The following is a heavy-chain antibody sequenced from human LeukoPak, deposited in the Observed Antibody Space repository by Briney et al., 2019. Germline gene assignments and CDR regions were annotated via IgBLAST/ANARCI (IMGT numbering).Heavy chain of an antibody. CDR1: GGSFSGYY. D-gene: IGHD3-22*01. Sequence: SETPSLTCAVHGGSFSGYYWSWIRQPPGKGLEWIGEINHSGSTNYNPSLKSRVSISVDTSKNQFSLKLSSVTAADTAVYYCARGNYYDSSGYYGGAIYYYYYGMDVWGQGTTVTVSS. CDR2: INHSGST. J-gene: IGHJ6*02. CDR3: ARGNYYDSSGYYGGAIYYYYYGMDV. V-gene: IGHV4-34*01.